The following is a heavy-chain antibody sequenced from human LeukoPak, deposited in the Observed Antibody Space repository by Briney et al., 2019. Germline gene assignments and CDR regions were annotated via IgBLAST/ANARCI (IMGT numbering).Heavy chain of an antibody. D-gene: IGHD6-6*01. Sequence: GGSLRLSCAASAFTFSSSAMSWVRQAPGKGLEGGSAISSTGGTKYYADSVKGRFTTSRDNSKSTIYLEMNSLRGDDTALYYCARRYGSSSYYFDYWGQGTLVTVSS. CDR3: ARRYGSSSYYFDY. J-gene: IGHJ4*02. CDR1: AFTFSSSA. CDR2: ISSTGGTK. V-gene: IGHV3-23*01.